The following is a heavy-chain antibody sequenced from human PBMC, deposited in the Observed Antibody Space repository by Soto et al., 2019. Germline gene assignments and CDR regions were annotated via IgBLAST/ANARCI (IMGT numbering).Heavy chain of an antibody. CDR1: GFTFSSYA. CDR2: ISHDGINK. Sequence: AGGSLRLSCAASGFTFSSYAMNWVRQAPGKGLEWVALISHDGINKYYADSVRGRFTISRDNSENTLYLQMDSLRAEDTAVYYCAKGYCSGPSCYRGYGMDVWGQGTTVTVSS. D-gene: IGHD2-2*01. J-gene: IGHJ6*02. CDR3: AKGYCSGPSCYRGYGMDV. V-gene: IGHV3-30-3*01.